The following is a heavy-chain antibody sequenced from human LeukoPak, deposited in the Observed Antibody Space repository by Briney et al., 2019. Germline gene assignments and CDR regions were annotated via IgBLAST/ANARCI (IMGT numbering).Heavy chain of an antibody. CDR3: VKDISDSSGWYKLGFDY. V-gene: IGHV3-9*01. CDR2: ISWNSGSI. J-gene: IGHJ4*02. CDR1: GFTFDDYA. Sequence: GGSLRLSCAASGFTFDDYAMHWVRQAPGKGLEWVSGISWNSGSIGYADSVKGRFTISRDNAKNSLYLQMNSLRAEDTALYYCVKDISDSSGWYKLGFDYWGQGTLVTVSS. D-gene: IGHD6-19*01.